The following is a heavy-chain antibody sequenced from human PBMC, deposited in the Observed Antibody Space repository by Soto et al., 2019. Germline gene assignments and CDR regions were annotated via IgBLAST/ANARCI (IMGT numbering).Heavy chain of an antibody. J-gene: IGHJ4*02. Sequence: PGESLNISCNGSGDSLSTYWLAWVRQMPRKGLECIGIIYPGDSDTRYSPSFQGQVTISPDTSTKTAYLQPISLQASATTIYYCARRPEFQGFGALTCREYYCTYWGPGTLVTVSS. CDR2: IYPGDSDT. CDR1: GDSLSTYW. CDR3: ARRPEFQGFGALTCREYYCTY. V-gene: IGHV5-51*01. D-gene: IGHD3-10*01.